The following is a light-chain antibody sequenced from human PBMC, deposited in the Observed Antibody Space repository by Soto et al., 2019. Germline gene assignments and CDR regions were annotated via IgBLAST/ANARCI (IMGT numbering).Light chain of an antibody. V-gene: IGLV2-14*01. CDR3: SSYTSSSTLA. Sequence: QSALTQPASVSGSPGQSVTISCTGTSSDVGGYNYVSWYQQHPGKAPKLMIYDVSNRPSGVSNRFSGSKSGNTASLTISGLQAEDEADDYCSSYTSSSTLAFCGGTKLTVL. J-gene: IGLJ2*01. CDR2: DVS. CDR1: SSDVGGYNY.